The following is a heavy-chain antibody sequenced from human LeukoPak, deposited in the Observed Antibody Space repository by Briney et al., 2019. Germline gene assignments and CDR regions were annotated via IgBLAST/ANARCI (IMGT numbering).Heavy chain of an antibody. J-gene: IGHJ4*02. Sequence: RASVKVSCKASGYTFTSYDINWVRQATGQGLEWMGWMNPNSGNTGYAQKFQGRVTMTRNTSISTAYMELSSLRSEDTAVYYCARGSVAGTDFDYWGQGTLVTVSS. V-gene: IGHV1-8*01. CDR2: MNPNSGNT. D-gene: IGHD6-19*01. CDR3: ARGSVAGTDFDY. CDR1: GYTFTSYD.